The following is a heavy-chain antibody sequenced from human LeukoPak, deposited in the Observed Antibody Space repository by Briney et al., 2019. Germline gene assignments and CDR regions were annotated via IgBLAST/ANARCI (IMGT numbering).Heavy chain of an antibody. CDR1: GYAFTDYW. J-gene: IGHJ4*02. CDR2: IYPGDSDI. Sequence: GESLKISCRGSGYAFTDYWIGWVRQMPRKGLEWMGNIYPGDSDIRYSPSSQGQVAISVDKPISTAYLQWSSLKASDTAIYYCARLAGDYWSGYYIDFWGQGTLVTVSS. CDR3: ARLAGDYWSGYYIDF. D-gene: IGHD3-3*01. V-gene: IGHV5-51*01.